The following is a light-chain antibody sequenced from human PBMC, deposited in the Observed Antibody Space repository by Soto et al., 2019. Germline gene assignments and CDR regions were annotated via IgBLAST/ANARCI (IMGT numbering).Light chain of an antibody. CDR2: HAS. CDR3: QQYGWSPPIT. CDR1: QSVGNNY. V-gene: IGKV3-20*01. J-gene: IGKJ5*01. Sequence: DIVLTQSPGTLSLSPGKRATLSCWASQSVGNNYLAWYQQKPGQAPRLLIYHASSRATGIPDRFSGSGSGTDFTITISRLEPEDFAVDYCQQYGWSPPITFGQGTRLE.